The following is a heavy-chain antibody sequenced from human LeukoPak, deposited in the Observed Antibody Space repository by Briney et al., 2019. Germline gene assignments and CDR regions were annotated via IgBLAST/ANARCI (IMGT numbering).Heavy chain of an antibody. CDR3: AGEAAAGGLFDY. J-gene: IGHJ4*02. D-gene: IGHD6-13*01. CDR1: GFTFSSYA. CDR2: ISSSSSCI. V-gene: IGHV3-21*01. Sequence: PGGSLRLSCAASGFTFSSYAMHWVRQAPGKGLEWVSSISSSSSCIYYADSVKGRFTISRDNAKNSLYLQMNSLRAEDTAVYYCAGEAAAGGLFDYWGQGTLVTVSS.